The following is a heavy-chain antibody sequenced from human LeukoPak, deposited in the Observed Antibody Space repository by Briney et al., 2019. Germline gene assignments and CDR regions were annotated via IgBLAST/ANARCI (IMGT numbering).Heavy chain of an antibody. D-gene: IGHD1-26*01. J-gene: IGHJ4*02. CDR3: ARDGVGATHNYFDY. CDR1: GFTFSSYA. V-gene: IGHV3-30-3*01. Sequence: PGRSLRLSCAASGFTFSSYAMHWVRQAPGKGLEWVAVISYDGSNKYYADSVKGRFTISRGNSKNTLYLQMNSLRAEDTAVYYCARDGVGATHNYFDYWGQGTLVTVSS. CDR2: ISYDGSNK.